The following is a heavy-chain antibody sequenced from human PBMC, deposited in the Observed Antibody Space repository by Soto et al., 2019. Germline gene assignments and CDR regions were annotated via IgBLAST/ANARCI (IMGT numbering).Heavy chain of an antibody. V-gene: IGHV4-39*01. Sequence: SETLSLTCTVSGGSISSSTYYWGWIRQSPGKGLEWIGSIFYSGSTYFNPSFKSRVTISVGTSKNQFSLKLNSVTVADTAVYYCASPYSSGSGPWGQGTLVTVS. D-gene: IGHD6-19*01. CDR3: ASPYSSGSGP. CDR2: IFYSGST. CDR1: GGSISSSTYY. J-gene: IGHJ5*02.